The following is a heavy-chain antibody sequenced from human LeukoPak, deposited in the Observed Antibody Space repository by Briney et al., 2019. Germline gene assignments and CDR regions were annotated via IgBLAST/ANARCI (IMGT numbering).Heavy chain of an antibody. Sequence: SETLSLTCAVYGGSFSGYYWSWYRQPPGKGLEWIGEIHPSGSTRYNPSLKSRLTISIDTPENRFSLQLTSVTAADTATYYCATPYCGSISCLDVFKVWGQGTRVTVSS. CDR1: GGSFSGYY. D-gene: IGHD2-2*01. CDR3: ATPYCGSISCLDVFKV. J-gene: IGHJ3*01. CDR2: IHPSGST. V-gene: IGHV4-34*01.